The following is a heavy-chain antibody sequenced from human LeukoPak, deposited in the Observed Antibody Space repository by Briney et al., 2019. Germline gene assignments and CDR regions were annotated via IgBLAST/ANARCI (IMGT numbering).Heavy chain of an antibody. V-gene: IGHV4-38-2*02. CDR1: GYSISSGYY. CDR2: IYHSGST. Sequence: SETLSPTCTVSGYSISSGYYWGWIRQPPGKGLEWIGSIYHSGSTYYNPSLKSRVTISVDTSKNQFSLKLSSVTAADTAVYYCARGVGSSGRYFDYWGQGTLVTVSS. CDR3: ARGVGSSGRYFDY. J-gene: IGHJ4*02. D-gene: IGHD2-15*01.